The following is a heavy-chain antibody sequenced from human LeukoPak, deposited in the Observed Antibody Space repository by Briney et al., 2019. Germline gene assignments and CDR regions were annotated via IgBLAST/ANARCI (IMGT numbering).Heavy chain of an antibody. D-gene: IGHD3-22*01. V-gene: IGHV3-74*01. CDR3: ARISYDSSGYYDY. J-gene: IGHJ4*02. CDR2: IDSDGNIT. Sequence: PGGSLRLSCAASGFTFSSYYIHWVRQAPGKGLVWVSRIDSDGNITTYAASVKGRFTISRDNAKNTLYLQMNSLRAEDTAVYYCARISYDSSGYYDYWGQGTLVTVSS. CDR1: GFTFSSYY.